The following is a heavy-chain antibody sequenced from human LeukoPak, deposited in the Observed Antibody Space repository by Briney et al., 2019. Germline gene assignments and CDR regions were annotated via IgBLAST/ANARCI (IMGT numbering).Heavy chain of an antibody. CDR2: INTNSGNP. Sequence: ASVKVSCKASGYSFSDYGIFWVRQAPGQGLEWMGWINTNSGNPTYAQGFTGRFVFSLDTSVSTAYLQISSLKAEDTAVYYCARPIAAAGTGEVGYWGQGTLVTVSS. V-gene: IGHV7-4-1*02. CDR1: GYSFSDYG. J-gene: IGHJ4*02. D-gene: IGHD6-13*01. CDR3: ARPIAAAGTGEVGY.